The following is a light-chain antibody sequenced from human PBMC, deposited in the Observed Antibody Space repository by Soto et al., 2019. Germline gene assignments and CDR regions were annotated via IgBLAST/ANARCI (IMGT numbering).Light chain of an antibody. CDR2: DDS. Sequence: SYELTQPPSVSLAPGQTARITCGGNNIESKSVHWYQPKPGQAPVLVVYDDSDRPSGIPERFSGSSSGNTATLTISRVEAGDEADYFCQVWDTTTTHRVFGGGTQLTVL. CDR1: NIESKS. CDR3: QVWDTTTTHRV. J-gene: IGLJ2*01. V-gene: IGLV3-21*02.